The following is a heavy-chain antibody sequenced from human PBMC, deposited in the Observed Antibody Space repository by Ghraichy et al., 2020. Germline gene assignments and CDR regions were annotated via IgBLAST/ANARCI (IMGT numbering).Heavy chain of an antibody. Sequence: SETLSLTCTVSGGSISSYYWSWIRQPAGKGLEWIGRIYTSGSTNYNPSLKSRVTMSVDTSKNQFSLKLSSVTAADTAVYYCARDRGSRYCSSTSCYTVRSWFDPWGHGTLVTVSS. J-gene: IGHJ5*02. D-gene: IGHD2-2*02. CDR1: GGSISSYY. CDR3: ARDRGSRYCSSTSCYTVRSWFDP. CDR2: IYTSGST. V-gene: IGHV4-4*07.